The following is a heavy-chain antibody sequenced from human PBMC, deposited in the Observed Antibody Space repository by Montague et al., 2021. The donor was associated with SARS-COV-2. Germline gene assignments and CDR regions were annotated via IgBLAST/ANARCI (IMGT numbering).Heavy chain of an antibody. CDR2: IKRDGSAK. CDR1: GFTFSTYW. V-gene: IGHV3-7*01. D-gene: IGHD6-13*01. CDR3: ARLGRIAAGAGDAFDF. J-gene: IGHJ3*01. Sequence: SLSLSCAASGFTFSTYWMSWVRQAPGEGLEWVANIKRDGSAKYYVDSVKGRFTISRDNSKSSLYLQMNSLTAEDTAVYFCARLGRIAAGAGDAFDFWGQGTMVTVSS.